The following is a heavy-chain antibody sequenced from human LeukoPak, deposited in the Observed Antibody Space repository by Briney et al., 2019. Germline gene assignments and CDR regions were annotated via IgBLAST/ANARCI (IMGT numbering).Heavy chain of an antibody. D-gene: IGHD2-21*02. V-gene: IGHV3-7*01. CDR1: GFTFRSYW. Sequence: GGFLRLSCAASGFTFRSYWMSWARQAPGKGLEWVANIRQNGSDNYYVDSVKGRFTISRDNAKNSLYLQMNSLRAEDTAVYYCARDCGTYCGADPPDYWGQGTLVTVSS. CDR3: ARDCGTYCGADPPDY. J-gene: IGHJ4*02. CDR2: IRQNGSDN.